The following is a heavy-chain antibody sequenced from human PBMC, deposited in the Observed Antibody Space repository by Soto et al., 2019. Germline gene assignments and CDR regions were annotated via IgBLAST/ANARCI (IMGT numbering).Heavy chain of an antibody. CDR3: ARDKADYGLGGMDV. D-gene: IGHD3-10*01. CDR1: GGSISSYY. CDR2: IYYSGST. J-gene: IGHJ6*02. Sequence: SETLSLTCTVSGGSISSYYWSWIRQPPGKGLEWIGYIYYSGSTNYNPSLKSRVTISVDTSKNQFSLKLSSVTAADTAVYYCARDKADYGLGGMDVWGQGTTVTVSS. V-gene: IGHV4-59*01.